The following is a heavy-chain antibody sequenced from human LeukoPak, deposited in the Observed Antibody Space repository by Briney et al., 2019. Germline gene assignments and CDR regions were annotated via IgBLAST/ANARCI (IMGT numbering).Heavy chain of an antibody. CDR1: GGSIRSSYYY. CDR3: TRAYWIGFHFDS. CDR2: IYDSGST. J-gene: IGHJ4*02. V-gene: IGHV4-39*07. D-gene: IGHD3-3*01. Sequence: SETLSLTCTVSGGSIRSSYYYWGWIRQPPGKGLEWIGSIYDSGSTYYNPSLKSRITMSVDMSANQFSLRLTSVSAADTAVYYCTRAYWIGFHFDSWGQGILVSVSS.